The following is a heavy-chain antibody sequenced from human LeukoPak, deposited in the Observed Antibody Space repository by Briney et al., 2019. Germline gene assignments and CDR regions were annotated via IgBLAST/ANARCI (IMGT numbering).Heavy chain of an antibody. CDR1: GGSISSSSYY. J-gene: IGHJ4*02. V-gene: IGHV4-39*01. Sequence: SETLSLTCTVSGGSISSSSYYWGWIRQPPGKGLEWIGSIYYSGSTYYNPSLKSRVTISVDTSKNQFSLKLSSVTAADTAVYYCTRRGAIVVVPAAHFDYWGQGTLVTVSS. CDR2: IYYSGST. CDR3: TRRGAIVVVPAAHFDY. D-gene: IGHD2-2*01.